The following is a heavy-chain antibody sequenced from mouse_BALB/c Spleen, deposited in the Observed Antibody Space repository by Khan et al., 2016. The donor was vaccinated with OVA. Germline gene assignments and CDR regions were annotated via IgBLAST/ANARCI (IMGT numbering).Heavy chain of an antibody. CDR3: ASPNWFAD. J-gene: IGHJ3*01. Sequence: VQLQQSGAELVKPGASVKLSCTASGFNIKDTYMHWVKQRPEQGLEWIGRIDPANGYTKYDPKFQGKATITADTSSNTAYLQLSSLTSEDTAVYYCASPNWFADWGQGTLVTVSA. V-gene: IGHV14-3*02. CDR1: GFNIKDTY. CDR2: IDPANGYT.